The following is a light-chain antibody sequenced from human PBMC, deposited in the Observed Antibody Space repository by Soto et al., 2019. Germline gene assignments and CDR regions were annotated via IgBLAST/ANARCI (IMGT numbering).Light chain of an antibody. J-gene: IGLJ3*02. CDR3: SSYTTSVTWV. V-gene: IGLV2-14*01. CDR1: SSDVGVYNF. Sequence: QFALTQPASVSGSPGQSITISCTGTSSDVGVYNFVSWYQQHPGKAPKLIIYEVSNRPSGVSNRFSGSKSGNTASLTISGLQAEDESDYYCSSYTTSVTWVFGGGTKLTVL. CDR2: EVS.